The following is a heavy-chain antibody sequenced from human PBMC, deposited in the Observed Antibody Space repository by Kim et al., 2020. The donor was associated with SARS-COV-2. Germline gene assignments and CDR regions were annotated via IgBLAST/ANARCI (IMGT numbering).Heavy chain of an antibody. CDR1: GFTFSDYY. V-gene: IGHV3-11*01. CDR2: ISGSSNTI. J-gene: IGHJ4*02. D-gene: IGHD5-18*01. Sequence: GGSLRLSCAASGFTFSDYYMSWIRQAPGKGLEWVSYISGSSNTIYYADSVKGRFTISRHNANNSLYLQMNSLRAEDTAVYYCARDWGYSYGTNWGQGTLVTVSS. CDR3: ARDWGYSYGTN.